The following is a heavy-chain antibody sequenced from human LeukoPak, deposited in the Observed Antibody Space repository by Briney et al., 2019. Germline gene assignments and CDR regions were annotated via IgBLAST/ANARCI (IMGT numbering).Heavy chain of an antibody. CDR3: ARSYYDFWSGYF. D-gene: IGHD3-3*01. CDR1: GYTFTGYY. Sequence: GASVKVSCKASGYTFTGYYMHWVRQAPGQGLEWMGWINPNSGGTNYAQKFQGRVTMTGDTSISTAYMELSRLRSDDTAVYYCARSYYDFWSGYFWGQGTLVTVSS. J-gene: IGHJ4*02. V-gene: IGHV1-2*02. CDR2: INPNSGGT.